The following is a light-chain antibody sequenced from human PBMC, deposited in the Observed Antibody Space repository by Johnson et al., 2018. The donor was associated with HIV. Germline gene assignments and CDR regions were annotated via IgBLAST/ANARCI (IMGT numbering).Light chain of an antibody. CDR1: SSNIGNNY. CDR2: ENN. Sequence: QSVFTQPPSVSAAPGQKVTISCSGSSSNIGNNYVSWYQQLPGTAPKLLICENNKRPSGIPDRFSGSKSGTSATLDITGLQTGDEADYYCGTWDSSLNTEVFGTGTKVTVL. J-gene: IGLJ1*01. CDR3: GTWDSSLNTEV. V-gene: IGLV1-51*02.